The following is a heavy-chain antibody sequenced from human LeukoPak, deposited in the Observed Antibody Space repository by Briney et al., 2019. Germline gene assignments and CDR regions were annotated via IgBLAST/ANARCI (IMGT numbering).Heavy chain of an antibody. CDR3: ARDYDGDYGGKDAFDI. Sequence: SETLSLTCTVSGGSISSYYWSWIRQPAGKGLEWIGRIYTRGSTNYNPPLKSRVTMSVDTSKNQFSLKLSSVTAADTAVYYCARDYDGDYGGKDAFDIWGQGTMVTVSS. V-gene: IGHV4-4*07. D-gene: IGHD4-17*01. CDR2: IYTRGST. CDR1: GGSISSYY. J-gene: IGHJ3*02.